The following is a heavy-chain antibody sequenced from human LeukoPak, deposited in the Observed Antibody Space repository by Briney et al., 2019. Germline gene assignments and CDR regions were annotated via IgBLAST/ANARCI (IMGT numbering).Heavy chain of an antibody. Sequence: ASVKVSCKASGYTFTGYYMHWVRQAPGQGLEWMGGIIPIFGTANYAQKFQGRVTITADESTSTAYMELSSLRSEDTAVYYCARDRGWREAFDYWGQGTLVTVSS. CDR3: ARDRGWREAFDY. CDR1: GYTFTGYY. J-gene: IGHJ4*02. CDR2: IIPIFGTA. V-gene: IGHV1-69*13. D-gene: IGHD6-19*01.